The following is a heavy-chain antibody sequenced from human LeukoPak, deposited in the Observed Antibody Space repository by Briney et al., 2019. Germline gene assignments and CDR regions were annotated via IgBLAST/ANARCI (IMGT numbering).Heavy chain of an antibody. V-gene: IGHV4-39*07. CDR3: ARVTSIDAFDI. J-gene: IGHJ3*02. D-gene: IGHD2-2*01. CDR1: GGSISSSSYY. CDR2: IYYSGST. Sequence: SETLSLTCTVSGGSISSSSYYWGWIRQPPGKGLEWIGSIYYSGSTYYNPSLKSRVTISVDTSKNQFSLKLSPVTAADTAVYYCARVTSIDAFDIWGQGTMVTVSS.